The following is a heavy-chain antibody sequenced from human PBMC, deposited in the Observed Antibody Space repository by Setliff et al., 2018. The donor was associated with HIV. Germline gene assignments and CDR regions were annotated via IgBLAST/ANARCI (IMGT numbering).Heavy chain of an antibody. CDR3: ATVGDYDSSGYYRY. CDR1: GFTFSSYT. Sequence: PGGSLRLSCAASGFTFSSYTMHWVRQAPGKGLEWVASISGGGKSIYYADSVKGRFTISRDNADRSLYLQMNSLRAEDTAVYYCATVGDYDSSGYYRYWGQGTLVTVSS. CDR2: ISGGGKSI. D-gene: IGHD3-22*01. V-gene: IGHV3-21*04. J-gene: IGHJ4*02.